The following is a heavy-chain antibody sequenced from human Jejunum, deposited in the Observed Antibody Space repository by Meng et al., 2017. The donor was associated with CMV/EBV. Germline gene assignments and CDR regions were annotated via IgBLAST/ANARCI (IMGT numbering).Heavy chain of an antibody. D-gene: IGHD5-12*01. CDR1: TVTDYY. CDR2: INPNSGGT. CDR3: ARGWTTSDYANPSQSDY. Sequence: TVTDYYMHWVRQAPGQGLEWMGWINPNSGGTNYAQAFQGRVTMTTDTSISTAYMELSRLRSDDTAMFYCARGWTTSDYANPSQSDYWGQGTLVTVSS. J-gene: IGHJ4*02. V-gene: IGHV1-2*02.